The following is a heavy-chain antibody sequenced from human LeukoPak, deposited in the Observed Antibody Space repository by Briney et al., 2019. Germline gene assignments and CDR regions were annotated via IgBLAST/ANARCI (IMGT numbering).Heavy chain of an antibody. Sequence: GGSLRLSCAASGFTFSSYEMNWVRQAPGKGLEWVSYISSSGSTIYYADSVKGRFTISRDNAKNSLYLQMNSLRAEDTAVYYCARDVRSGVDYYYMDVWGKGTTVTISS. CDR1: GFTFSSYE. D-gene: IGHD3-3*01. CDR3: ARDVRSGVDYYYMDV. J-gene: IGHJ6*03. V-gene: IGHV3-48*03. CDR2: ISSSGSTI.